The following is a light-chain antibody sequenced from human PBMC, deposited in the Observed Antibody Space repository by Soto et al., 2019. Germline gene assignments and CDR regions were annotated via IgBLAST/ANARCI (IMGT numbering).Light chain of an antibody. CDR1: QSVSSN. Sequence: EIVMTQSPATLSVSPGERATLSCRASQSVSSNLAWYQQKPGQAPRLLIYGASTRATGIPARFSGSGSGTEFTHTIISLQSEDFAVYYCQEYNNWPLTFGQGTKVEIK. CDR2: GAS. CDR3: QEYNNWPLT. J-gene: IGKJ1*01. V-gene: IGKV3-15*01.